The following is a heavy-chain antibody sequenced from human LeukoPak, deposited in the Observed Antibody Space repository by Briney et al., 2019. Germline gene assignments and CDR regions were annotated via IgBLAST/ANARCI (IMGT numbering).Heavy chain of an antibody. CDR3: ARRRMSIAVRPSTRWFDP. V-gene: IGHV4-34*01. Sequence: PSETLSLTCAVYGGSFSGYYWSWIRQPPGKGLEWIGEINHSGSTNYNPSLKSRVTISVDTSKNQFSLKLSSVTAADTAVYYCARRRMSIAVRPSTRWFDPWGQGTLVTVSS. D-gene: IGHD6-6*01. CDR1: GGSFSGYY. J-gene: IGHJ5*02. CDR2: INHSGST.